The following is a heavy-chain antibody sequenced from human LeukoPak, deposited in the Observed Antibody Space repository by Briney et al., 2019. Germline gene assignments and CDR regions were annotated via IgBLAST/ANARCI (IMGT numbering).Heavy chain of an antibody. D-gene: IGHD4-17*01. V-gene: IGHV1-69*01. J-gene: IGHJ4*02. CDR3: ATVTVTTGFDY. Sequence: RASVKVSCKASGGTFSSYAISWVRQAPGQGLDWMGGIIPIFGTANYAQKFQGRVTITADESTSTAYMELSSLRSEDTAVYYCATVTVTTGFDYWGQGTLVTVSS. CDR1: GGTFSSYA. CDR2: IIPIFGTA.